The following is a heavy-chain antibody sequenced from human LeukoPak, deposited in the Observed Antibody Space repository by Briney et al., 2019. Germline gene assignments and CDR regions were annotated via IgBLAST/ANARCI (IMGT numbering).Heavy chain of an antibody. V-gene: IGHV1-69*13. J-gene: IGHJ3*02. CDR3: ARGVREYYYDSSGYLAHAFDI. CDR1: GGTFSSYA. D-gene: IGHD3-22*01. CDR2: IIPIFGTA. Sequence: ASVTVSCTASGGTFSSYAISWVRQAPGQGLEWMGGIIPIFGTANYAQKFQGRVTITADESTSTAYMELSSLRSEDTAVYYCARGVREYYYDSSGYLAHAFDIWGQGTMVTVSS.